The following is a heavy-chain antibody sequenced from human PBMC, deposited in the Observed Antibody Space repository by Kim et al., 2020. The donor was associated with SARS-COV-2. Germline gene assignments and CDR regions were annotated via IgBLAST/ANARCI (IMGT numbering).Heavy chain of an antibody. CDR2: ISSSSSYT. CDR1: GFTFSDYY. CDR3: ARVGYDYVWGSYRDYYYFYGRDV. D-gene: IGHD3-16*02. J-gene: IGHJ6*02. V-gene: IGHV3-11*05. Sequence: GVSLRLSCAASGFTFSDYYMSWIRQAPGKGLEWVSYISSSSSYTNYADSVKGRFTISRDNAKNSLYLQMNSLRAEDTAVYYCARVGYDYVWGSYRDYYYFYGRDVWGQGTTVTVSS.